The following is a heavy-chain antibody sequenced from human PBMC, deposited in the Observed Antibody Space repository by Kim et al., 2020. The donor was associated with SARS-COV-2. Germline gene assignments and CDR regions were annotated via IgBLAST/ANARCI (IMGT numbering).Heavy chain of an antibody. D-gene: IGHD3-22*01. Sequence: RFTISRDNAKNTLYLQMNSLRAEDTAVYYCARDDTHYDSSGYYPENWFDPWGQGTLVTVSS. J-gene: IGHJ5*02. V-gene: IGHV3-74*01. CDR3: ARDDTHYDSSGYYPENWFDP.